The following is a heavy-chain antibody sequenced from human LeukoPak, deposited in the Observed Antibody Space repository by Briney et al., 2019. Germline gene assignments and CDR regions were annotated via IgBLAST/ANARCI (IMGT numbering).Heavy chain of an antibody. D-gene: IGHD3-22*01. CDR3: ARDLGQYYDTSDNWFDP. CDR2: IKQDGSEK. V-gene: IGHV3-7*01. J-gene: IGHJ5*02. Sequence: PGGSLRLSCVASGFTFSSRDWMTWVRQAPGKGLEWVANIKQDGSEKNYVDSVKGRFTISRDNAKNTLNLQMNSLRAEDTAVYYCARDLGQYYDTSDNWFDPWGQGTLVTVSS. CDR1: GFTFSSRDW.